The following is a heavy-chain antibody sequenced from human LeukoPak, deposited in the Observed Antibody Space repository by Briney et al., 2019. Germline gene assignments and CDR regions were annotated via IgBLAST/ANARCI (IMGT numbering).Heavy chain of an antibody. CDR3: AREMSYDSSGYNWFDP. D-gene: IGHD3-22*01. CDR2: IYSGGST. V-gene: IGHV3-53*01. Sequence: GGSLRLSCAASGFTVSSNYMSWVRQAPGKGLEWVSVIYSGGSTYYADSVKGRFTISRDNSKNTLYLQMNSLRAEDTAVYYCAREMSYDSSGYNWFDPWGQGTLVTVSS. CDR1: GFTVSSNY. J-gene: IGHJ5*02.